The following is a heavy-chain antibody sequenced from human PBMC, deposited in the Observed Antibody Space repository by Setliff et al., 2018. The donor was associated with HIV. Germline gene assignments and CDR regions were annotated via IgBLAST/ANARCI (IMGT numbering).Heavy chain of an antibody. V-gene: IGHV1-18*01. CDR3: VHRQFPWEFDY. Sequence: ASVKVSCKASGYTFTSYSMSWVRQAPGQGLEWMGWIIAYNGKTNYAQNLQGRVTMSTDTSTRTAYMELRSLRSEDTGTYYCVHRQFPWEFDYWGQGSLVTVSS. D-gene: IGHD1-26*01. CDR1: GYTFTSYS. CDR2: IIAYNGKT. J-gene: IGHJ4*02.